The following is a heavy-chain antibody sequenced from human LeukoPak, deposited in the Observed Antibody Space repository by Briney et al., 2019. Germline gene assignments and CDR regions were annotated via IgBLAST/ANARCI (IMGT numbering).Heavy chain of an antibody. CDR1: GFTFSDYY. J-gene: IGHJ4*02. CDR3: ARGRDGYDY. Sequence: GGSLRLSCAASGFTFSDYYMTWLRQAPGKGLEWVAVIWYDGSNKYYADSVKGRFTISRDNSKNTLYLQMNSLRAEDTAVYYCARGRDGYDYWGQGTLVTVSS. D-gene: IGHD5-24*01. CDR2: IWYDGSNK. V-gene: IGHV3-33*08.